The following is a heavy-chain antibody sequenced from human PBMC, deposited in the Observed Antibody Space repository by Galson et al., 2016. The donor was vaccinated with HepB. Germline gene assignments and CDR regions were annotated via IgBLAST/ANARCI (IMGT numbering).Heavy chain of an antibody. V-gene: IGHV3-7*01. Sequence: SLRLSCAASGFTFSTYWMSWVRQAPGKGLEWVANMNPDGTQKNYVDSVRGRFTISRDNAKNSLYLQLNGLRADDTARYYCVPEPPEAGSYSGYWGQGTLVTVSS. CDR3: VPEPPEAGSYSGY. CDR1: GFTFSTYW. CDR2: MNPDGTQK. J-gene: IGHJ4*02. D-gene: IGHD1-14*01.